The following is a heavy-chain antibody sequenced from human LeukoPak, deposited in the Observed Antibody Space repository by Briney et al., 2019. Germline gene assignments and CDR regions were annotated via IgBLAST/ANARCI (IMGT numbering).Heavy chain of an antibody. J-gene: IGHJ3*02. CDR2: MYYSGST. D-gene: IGHD3-10*01. CDR3: ASRGQYYYGSGSYWNDAFDI. CDR1: GGSITRSSYY. V-gene: IGHV4-39*01. Sequence: SETLSLTCTVSGGSITRSSYYWGWIRQPPGEGLEWIGSMYYSGSTYYNPSLKSRVTISVDTSKNQFSLKLSSVTAADTAVYYCASRGQYYYGSGSYWNDAFDIWGQGTMVTVSS.